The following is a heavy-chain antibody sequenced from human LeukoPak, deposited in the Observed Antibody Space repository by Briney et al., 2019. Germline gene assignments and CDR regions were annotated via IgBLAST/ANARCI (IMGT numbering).Heavy chain of an antibody. V-gene: IGHV1-2*02. J-gene: IGHJ6*02. D-gene: IGHD3-22*01. Sequence: ASVKVSCKASGYTFTGYYMHWVRQAPGQGLEWMGWINPNSGGTNYAQKFQGRVTMTRDTSISTAYMELSRLRSDDTAVYYCARDSNTYYYDSSGPPVWGRGTTVTVSS. CDR1: GYTFTGYY. CDR3: ARDSNTYYYDSSGPPV. CDR2: INPNSGGT.